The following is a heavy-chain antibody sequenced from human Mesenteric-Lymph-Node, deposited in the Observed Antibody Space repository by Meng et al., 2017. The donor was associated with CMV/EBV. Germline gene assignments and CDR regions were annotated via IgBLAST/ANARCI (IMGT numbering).Heavy chain of an antibody. CDR1: SFSGYY. D-gene: IGHD6-19*01. J-gene: IGHJ5*02. CDR2: INHSGST. Sequence: SFSGYYWSWIRQPPGKGLEWIGDINHSGSTNYNPSLKSRVTISVDTSKNQFSLKLSSVTAADTAVYHCARRTYSGGWYHAGKRSWFDPWGQGTLVTVSS. CDR3: ARRTYSGGWYHAGKRSWFDP. V-gene: IGHV4-34*01.